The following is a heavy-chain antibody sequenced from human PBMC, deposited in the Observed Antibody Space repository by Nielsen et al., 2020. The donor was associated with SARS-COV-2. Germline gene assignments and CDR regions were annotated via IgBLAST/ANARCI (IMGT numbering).Heavy chain of an antibody. J-gene: IGHJ4*02. CDR3: ARDLMVVGATNEGY. CDR2: IWYDGSNK. D-gene: IGHD1-26*01. Sequence: GGSLRLSCAASGFTFSSYGMHWVRQAPGKGLEWVAVIWYDGSNKYYADSVKGRFTISRDNSKNTLYLQMNSLRAEDTAVYYCARDLMVVGATNEGYWGQGTLVTVSS. CDR1: GFTFSSYG. V-gene: IGHV3-33*01.